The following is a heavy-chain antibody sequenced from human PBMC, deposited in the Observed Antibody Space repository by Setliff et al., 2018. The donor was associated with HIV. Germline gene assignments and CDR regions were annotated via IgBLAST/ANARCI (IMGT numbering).Heavy chain of an antibody. CDR1: GFTFSSYA. D-gene: IGHD2-2*01. CDR2: IKQDGSEK. Sequence: GGSLRLSCAASGFTFSSYAMSWVRQAPGKGLEWVANIKQDGSEKYHVDSVKGRFTISRDNAKNSLYLQMNSLRAEDTAVYYCVRDGGSTSWNFLYYYGMDVWGQGTTVTVSS. CDR3: VRDGGSTSWNFLYYYGMDV. J-gene: IGHJ6*02. V-gene: IGHV3-7*01.